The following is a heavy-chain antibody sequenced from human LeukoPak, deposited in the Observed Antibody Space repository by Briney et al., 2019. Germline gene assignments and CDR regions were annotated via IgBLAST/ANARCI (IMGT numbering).Heavy chain of an antibody. V-gene: IGHV4-59*01. J-gene: IGHJ6*02. Sequence: SETLSLTCTVSGGSISSYYWSWIRQPPGKGLEWIGYIYYSGSTNYNPSLKSRVTISVDTPQNQFSLKLSSVTAADTAVYYCARDRSMSGRTSSYGMDVWGQGTTVTVSS. CDR1: GGSISSYY. D-gene: IGHD6-6*01. CDR3: ARDRSMSGRTSSYGMDV. CDR2: IYYSGST.